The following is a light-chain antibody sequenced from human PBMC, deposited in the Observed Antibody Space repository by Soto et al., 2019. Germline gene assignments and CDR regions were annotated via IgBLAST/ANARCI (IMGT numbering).Light chain of an antibody. Sequence: DIQVTQSPSTLSASVGDRVTITCRASQSLNDWLAWYQQKPGKAPKLLIYKASGLESGVPSRFSGSGSATEFTLTIGSLQPDDFATYYCQQYNGYPWTFGQGTKVEIK. CDR2: KAS. V-gene: IGKV1-5*03. J-gene: IGKJ1*01. CDR1: QSLNDW. CDR3: QQYNGYPWT.